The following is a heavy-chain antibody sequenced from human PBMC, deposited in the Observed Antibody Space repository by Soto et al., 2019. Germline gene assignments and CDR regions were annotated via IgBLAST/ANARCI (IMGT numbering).Heavy chain of an antibody. D-gene: IGHD2-2*01. V-gene: IGHV3-53*04. J-gene: IGHJ6*02. CDR2: IYSGGST. CDR3: ARHGPPPPVVVVPSSTDANHSYGMDV. CDR1: GFTVSSNY. Sequence: GGSLRLSCAASGFTVSSNYMSWVRQAPGKGLEWVSVIYSGGSTYYADSVKGRFTISRHNSKNTLYLQMNSLRAEDTAVYYCARHGPPPPVVVVPSSTDANHSYGMDVWGPGTTVTVSS.